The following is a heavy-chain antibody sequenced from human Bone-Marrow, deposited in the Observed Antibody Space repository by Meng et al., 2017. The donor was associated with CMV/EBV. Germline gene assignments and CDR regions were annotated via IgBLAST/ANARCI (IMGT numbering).Heavy chain of an antibody. CDR1: GFTVSSYA. Sequence: SGFTVSSYAMSWVRQAPGKGLEWVSLISSSGDSTSYADSVKGRFTISRDSSKNTLYLQMNSLRAEDTALYYCAKTRSTSSYTAVDCWGQGTLVTVSS. J-gene: IGHJ4*02. CDR3: AKTRSTSSYTAVDC. D-gene: IGHD2-2*02. V-gene: IGHV3-23*01. CDR2: ISSSGDST.